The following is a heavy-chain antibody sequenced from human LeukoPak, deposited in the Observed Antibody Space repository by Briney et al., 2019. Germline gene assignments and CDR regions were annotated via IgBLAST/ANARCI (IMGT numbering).Heavy chain of an antibody. Sequence: TGGSLRLSCAASGFTFGNSWMAWVRQAPGKGLEWVANIKQDGSTKHYADSLKGRFTISRDNPKNSLFLQMNNLRADDTAIYYCTRDTIGSLDYWGQGILVTVAS. V-gene: IGHV3-7*01. D-gene: IGHD1-26*01. CDR3: TRDTIGSLDY. CDR2: IKQDGSTK. J-gene: IGHJ4*02. CDR1: GFTFGNSW.